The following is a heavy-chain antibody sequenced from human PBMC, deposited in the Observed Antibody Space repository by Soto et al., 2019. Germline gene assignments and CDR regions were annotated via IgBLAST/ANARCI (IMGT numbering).Heavy chain of an antibody. V-gene: IGHV6-1*01. CDR3: AREAVTIFGVVSTYYYYYMDV. CDR2: TYYRSKWYN. Sequence: SQTLSLTCAISGDSVSSNSAAWNWIRQSPPRGLEWLGRTYYRSKWYNDYAVSVKSRITINPDTSKNQFSLQLNSVTPEDTAVYYCAREAVTIFGVVSTYYYYYMDVWGKGTTVTVSS. CDR1: GDSVSSNSAA. D-gene: IGHD3-3*01. J-gene: IGHJ6*03.